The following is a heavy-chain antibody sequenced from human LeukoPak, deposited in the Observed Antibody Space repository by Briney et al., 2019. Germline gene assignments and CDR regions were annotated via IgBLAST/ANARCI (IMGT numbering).Heavy chain of an antibody. V-gene: IGHV3-74*01. CDR1: GFTFSSYW. CDR2: INSDGSST. D-gene: IGHD3-10*01. J-gene: IGHJ6*02. CDR3: ARVPLWFGGGVDYYGMDV. Sequence: GGSLRLSCAASGFTFSSYWMHWVRQAPGKGVVWVSRINSDGSSTSYADSVKGRITISIDNAKNTLYLQMNSLRAEDTAVYYCARVPLWFGGGVDYYGMDVWGQGTTVTVSS.